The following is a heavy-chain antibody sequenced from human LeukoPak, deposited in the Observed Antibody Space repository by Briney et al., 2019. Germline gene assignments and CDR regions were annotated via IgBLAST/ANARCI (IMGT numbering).Heavy chain of an antibody. D-gene: IGHD6-13*01. CDR1: GYTFTSYD. CDR3: ARGGYYYDN. CDR2: MNPNSNNT. V-gene: IGHV1-8*01. Sequence: ASAKVSCKASGYTFTSYDITWVRQAPGQGLEWMGWMNPNSNNTGYAQKFQGRITMTWNTSISTAYMELSSLRSEDTAVYYCARGGYYYDNWGQGTLVTVSS. J-gene: IGHJ4*02.